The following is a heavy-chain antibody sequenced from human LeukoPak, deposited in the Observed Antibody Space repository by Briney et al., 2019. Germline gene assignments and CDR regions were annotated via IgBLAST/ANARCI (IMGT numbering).Heavy chain of an antibody. CDR3: ARVDTAMVTLDY. Sequence: ASVTVSCKASGYTFTGYYMHWVRQAPGQGLEWMGWINPNSGGTNYAQKFQGRVTMTRDTSISTAYMELSRLRSDDTAVYYCARVDTAMVTLDYWGQGTLVTVSS. D-gene: IGHD5-18*01. V-gene: IGHV1-2*02. J-gene: IGHJ4*02. CDR1: GYTFTGYY. CDR2: INPNSGGT.